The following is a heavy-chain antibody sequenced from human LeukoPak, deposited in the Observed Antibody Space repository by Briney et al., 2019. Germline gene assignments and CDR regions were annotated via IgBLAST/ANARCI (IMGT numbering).Heavy chain of an antibody. V-gene: IGHV3-20*04. CDR1: GFIFDDYG. J-gene: IGHJ4*02. D-gene: IGHD1-26*01. CDR2: INWNGGST. CDR3: ARGGYSGSYFAY. Sequence: PGGSLRLSCAASGFIFDDYGISWVRQAPGKGLEWVSGINWNGGSTGYADSVKGRFTISRDNAKNSLYVQMNSLRAEDTALYYCARGGYSGSYFAYWGQGTLVTVSS.